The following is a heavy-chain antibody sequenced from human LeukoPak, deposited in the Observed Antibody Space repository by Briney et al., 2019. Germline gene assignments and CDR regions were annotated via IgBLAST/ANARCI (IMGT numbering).Heavy chain of an antibody. J-gene: IGHJ4*02. CDR1: GGSISSYY. D-gene: IGHD3-10*01. Sequence: PSETLSLTCTVSGGSISSYYWSWIRQPAGKGLEWIGRIYTSGSTNYNPSLKSRVTMSVDTSKNQFSLKLSSVTAADTAVYYCARDSRDNYYGSGSYDYWGQGTLVTVSS. V-gene: IGHV4-4*07. CDR2: IYTSGST. CDR3: ARDSRDNYYGSGSYDY.